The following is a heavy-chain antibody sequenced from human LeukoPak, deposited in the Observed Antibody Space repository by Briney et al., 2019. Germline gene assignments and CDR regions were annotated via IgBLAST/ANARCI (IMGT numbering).Heavy chain of an antibody. CDR3: ARDDYDSSGSYAFDI. Sequence: PSETLSLTCTVSGGSISSYQWSWIRQHPGKGLEWIGYIYYSGSTYYNPSLKSRVTISVDTSKNQFSLKLSSVTAADTAVYYCARDDYDSSGSYAFDIWGQGTMVTVSS. CDR2: IYYSGST. CDR1: GGSISSYQ. J-gene: IGHJ3*02. D-gene: IGHD3-22*01. V-gene: IGHV4-59*06.